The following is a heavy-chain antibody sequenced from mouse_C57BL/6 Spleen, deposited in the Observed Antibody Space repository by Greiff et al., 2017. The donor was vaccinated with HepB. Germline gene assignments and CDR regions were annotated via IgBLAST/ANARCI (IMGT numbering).Heavy chain of an antibody. CDR3: TRFPTGYFDY. CDR2: IDPETGGT. V-gene: IGHV1-15*01. CDR1: GYTFTDYE. D-gene: IGHD1-1*01. J-gene: IGHJ2*01. Sequence: VQLQQSGAELVRPGASVTLSCKASGYTFTDYEMHWVKQTPVHGLEWIGAIDPETGGTAYNQKFKGKAILTADKSSSTAYMELRSLTSEDSAGYYCTRFPTGYFDYWGQGTTLTVSS.